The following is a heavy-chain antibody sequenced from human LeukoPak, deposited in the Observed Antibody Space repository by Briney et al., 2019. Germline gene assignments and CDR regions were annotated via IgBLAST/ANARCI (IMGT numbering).Heavy chain of an antibody. CDR3: ARDLASRYYDSRPDYFDY. Sequence: ASVKVSCKASGYTFTGYYMHWVRQAPGQGLEWMGWINPNSGGTNYAQKFQGRVTMTRDTSISTAYMELSRLRSDDTAVYYCARDLASRYYDSRPDYFDYWGQGTLVTVSS. V-gene: IGHV1-2*02. J-gene: IGHJ4*02. CDR2: INPNSGGT. D-gene: IGHD3-22*01. CDR1: GYTFTGYY.